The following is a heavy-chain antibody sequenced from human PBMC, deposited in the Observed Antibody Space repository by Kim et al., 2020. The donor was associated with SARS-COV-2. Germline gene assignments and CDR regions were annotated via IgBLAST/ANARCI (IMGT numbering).Heavy chain of an antibody. V-gene: IGHV3-9*01. J-gene: IGHJ4*02. D-gene: IGHD3-3*01. CDR3: AKDIRIFGVVSPAPFDY. Sequence: VKGPFTISRDNAKNSLYLQMNSLRAEDTALYYCAKDIRIFGVVSPAPFDYWGQGTLVTVSS.